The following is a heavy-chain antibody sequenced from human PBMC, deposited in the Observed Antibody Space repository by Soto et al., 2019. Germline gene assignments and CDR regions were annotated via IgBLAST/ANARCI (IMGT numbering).Heavy chain of an antibody. CDR3: ARAPSSLSFTSAAPGPFDI. D-gene: IGHD6-6*01. V-gene: IGHV1-3*01. J-gene: IGHJ3*02. CDR1: GYTFTSYA. Sequence: GASVKVSCTASGYTFTSYAMHWVRHAPGQRLEWMGWINAGNGNTKYSQKFQGRVTITRDTSASTAYMELSSLRSEDTAVYYCARAPSSLSFTSAAPGPFDIWGQGTMVTVSS. CDR2: INAGNGNT.